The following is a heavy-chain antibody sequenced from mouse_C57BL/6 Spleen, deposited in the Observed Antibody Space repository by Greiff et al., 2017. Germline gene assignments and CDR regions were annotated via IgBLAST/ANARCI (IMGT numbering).Heavy chain of an antibody. V-gene: IGHV2-9-1*01. CDR2: IWTGGGT. CDR1: GFSLTRYA. CDR3: ARNYYGSSYRDYYAMDY. Sequence: VKLVESGPGLVAPSQSLSITCTVSGFSLTRYAISWVRQPPGKGLEWLGVIWTGGGTNYNSALKSRLSISKDNSKSQVFLKMNSLQTDDTARYYCARNYYGSSYRDYYAMDYWGQGTSVTVSS. J-gene: IGHJ4*01. D-gene: IGHD1-1*01.